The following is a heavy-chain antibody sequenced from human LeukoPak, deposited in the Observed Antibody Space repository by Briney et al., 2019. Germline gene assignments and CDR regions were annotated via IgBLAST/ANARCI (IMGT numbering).Heavy chain of an antibody. CDR1: GGSISTRSNY. Sequence: SETLSLTCIVSGGSISTRSNYWGWIRQTPGKGLEWIGSIYYSGSTYYNPSLKSRVTISVDTSENQFSLNLYSVTAADTAVYYCARGQWLDPNWGQGTLVTVSS. V-gene: IGHV4-39*01. D-gene: IGHD6-19*01. CDR2: IYYSGST. CDR3: ARGQWLDPN. J-gene: IGHJ4*02.